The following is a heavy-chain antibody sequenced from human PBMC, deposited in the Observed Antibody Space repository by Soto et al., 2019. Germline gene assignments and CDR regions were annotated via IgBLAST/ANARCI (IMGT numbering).Heavy chain of an antibody. CDR3: ARDRARYRDYDFWSGFSHDYYYYGMDV. J-gene: IGHJ6*02. CDR2: MNPNSGNT. CDR1: GYTFTSYD. Sequence: ASVKASCTASGYTFTSYDINCVRQATGQGFEWMGWMNPNSGNTGYAQKFQGRVTMTRDTSITTAYMELSSLRSEDTAVYYCARDRARYRDYDFWSGFSHDYYYYGMDVWGQGTTVTVSS. V-gene: IGHV1-8*01. D-gene: IGHD3-3*01.